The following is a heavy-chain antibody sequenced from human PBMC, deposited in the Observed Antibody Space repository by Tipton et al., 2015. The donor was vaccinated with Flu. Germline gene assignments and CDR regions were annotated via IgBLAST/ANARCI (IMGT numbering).Heavy chain of an antibody. V-gene: IGHV4-59*01. D-gene: IGHD6-6*01. CDR1: GDSINGYY. Sequence: TLSLTCTVSGDSINGYYWSWIRQPPGEGLEWIGYIYYRGTTDYNPSLKSRVTISIDTSKNQFSLKLNSVTAADTAVYFCARGARSSSSPFDYWGQGTQVTVSA. CDR3: ARGARSSSSPFDY. J-gene: IGHJ4*02. CDR2: IYYRGTT.